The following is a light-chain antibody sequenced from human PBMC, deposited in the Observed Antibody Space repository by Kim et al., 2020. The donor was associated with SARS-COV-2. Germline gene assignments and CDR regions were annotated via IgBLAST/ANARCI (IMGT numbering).Light chain of an antibody. J-gene: IGKJ5*01. Sequence: PGERATPACRARPSVSSSYLASYQQKPGQAPRLLIYGGASRATGIPDRCSGSGSGTDFTLTISRLEPEDVAVYYCQQYGSSPRITFGQGTRLEIK. CDR2: GGA. CDR1: PSVSSSY. CDR3: QQYGSSPRIT. V-gene: IGKV3-20*01.